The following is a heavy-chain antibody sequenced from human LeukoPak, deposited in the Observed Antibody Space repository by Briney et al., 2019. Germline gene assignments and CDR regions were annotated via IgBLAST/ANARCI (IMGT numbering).Heavy chain of an antibody. J-gene: IGHJ6*03. CDR3: ASFTVVGSYYYYMGV. V-gene: IGHV3-69-1*01. CDR1: GLTFSDYS. Sequence: GGSLRLSCTASGLTFSDYSMNWVRQAPGKGLEWVSYISSSSTTYYADSVRGRFTISRDNAKNSLYLQMSSLRAEDSAVYYCASFTVVGSYYYYMGVWGNGTTVTVSS. CDR2: ISSSSTT. D-gene: IGHD3-10*01.